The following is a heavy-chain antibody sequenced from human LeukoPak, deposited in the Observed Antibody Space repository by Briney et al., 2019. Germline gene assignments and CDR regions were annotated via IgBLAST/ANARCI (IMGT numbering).Heavy chain of an antibody. CDR3: VRGEKMWFGELLDY. Sequence: ASVKVSCKASGYTFTSYDINWVRQATGQGLEWMGWMNPNSGNTGYAQKFQGRVTMTRNTSISTAYMELSSLRSEDTAVYYCVRGEKMWFGELLDYWGQGTLATVSS. D-gene: IGHD3-10*01. V-gene: IGHV1-8*01. CDR1: GYTFTSYD. J-gene: IGHJ4*02. CDR2: MNPNSGNT.